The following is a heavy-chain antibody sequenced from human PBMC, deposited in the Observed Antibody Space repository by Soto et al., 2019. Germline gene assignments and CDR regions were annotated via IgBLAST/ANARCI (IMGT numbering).Heavy chain of an antibody. V-gene: IGHV4-31*03. CDR2: IYYSGST. Sequence: PSETLSLTCTVSGGSISSGGYYWSWIRQHPGKGLEWIGYIYYSGSTYYNPSLKSRVTISVDTSKNQFSLKLSSVTAADTAVYYCVGACGYGSWTNYFDPLVRVTLVIVCS. J-gene: IGHJ5*02. CDR3: VGACGYGSWTNYFDP. CDR1: GGSISSGGYY. D-gene: IGHD3-10*01.